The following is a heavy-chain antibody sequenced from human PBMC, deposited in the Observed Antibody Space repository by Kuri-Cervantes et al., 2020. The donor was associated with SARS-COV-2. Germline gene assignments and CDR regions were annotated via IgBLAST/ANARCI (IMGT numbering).Heavy chain of an antibody. CDR3: TTDNPGLRQRAWYYFDY. CDR1: GFTFSNAW. J-gene: IGHJ4*02. D-gene: IGHD4-17*01. V-gene: IGHV3-15*01. Sequence: GESLKISCAASGFTFSNAWMSWVRQAPGKGLEWVGRIKSKTDGGTTDYAAPVKGRFTISRDDSKNTLYLQMNSLKTEDTAVYYCTTDNPGLRQRAWYYFDYWGQGTLVTVSS. CDR2: IKSKTDGGTT.